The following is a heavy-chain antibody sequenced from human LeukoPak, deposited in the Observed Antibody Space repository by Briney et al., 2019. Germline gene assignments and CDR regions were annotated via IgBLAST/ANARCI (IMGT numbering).Heavy chain of an antibody. CDR3: ARPYYYDSSGRRVLSIGY. J-gene: IGHJ4*02. CDR1: GYTFTSYY. D-gene: IGHD3-22*01. CDR2: INPSGGST. Sequence: ASVKVSCKASGYTFTSYYMHWVRQAPGQGLEWMGIINPSGGSTSYAQKFQGRVTMTRDTSTSTVYMELSSLRSEDTAVYYCARPYYYDSSGRRVLSIGYWGQGTLVTVSS. V-gene: IGHV1-46*01.